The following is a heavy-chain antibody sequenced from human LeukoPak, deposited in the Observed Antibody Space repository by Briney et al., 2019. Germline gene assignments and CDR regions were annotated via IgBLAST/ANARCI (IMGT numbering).Heavy chain of an antibody. Sequence: TSETLSLTCTVSGGSISSSSYYWGWIRQPPGKGLEWIGSIYYSGSTYYNPSLESRVTISVDTSKNQFSLKLSSVTAADTAVYYCARVGYGDYGPIDYWGQGTLVTVSS. CDR3: ARVGYGDYGPIDY. J-gene: IGHJ4*02. D-gene: IGHD4-17*01. CDR2: IYYSGST. V-gene: IGHV4-39*07. CDR1: GGSISSSSYY.